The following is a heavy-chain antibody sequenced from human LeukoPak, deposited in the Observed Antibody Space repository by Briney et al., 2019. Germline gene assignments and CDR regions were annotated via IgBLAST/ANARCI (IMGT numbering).Heavy chain of an antibody. CDR3: ARPYSSGWHDAFDI. Sequence: GESLKLSCELSGYSFTSYWIGWVRQMPGKGLEWMGIIYPGDSDTRYSPSFQGQVTISADKSISTAYLQWSSLKASDTAMYYCARPYSSGWHDAFDIWGQGTMVTVSS. CDR2: IYPGDSDT. CDR1: GYSFTSYW. V-gene: IGHV5-51*01. J-gene: IGHJ3*02. D-gene: IGHD6-19*01.